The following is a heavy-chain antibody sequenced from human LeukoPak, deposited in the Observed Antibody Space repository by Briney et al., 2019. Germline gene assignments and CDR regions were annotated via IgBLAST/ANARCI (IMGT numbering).Heavy chain of an antibody. CDR3: ARQAGYYYDSSGPLDY. V-gene: IGHV5-51*01. D-gene: IGHD3-22*01. CDR1: GYSFTSYW. Sequence: GESLKISCKGSGYSFTSYWIGWVRLMPGKGLEWMGIIYPGDSDTRYSPSFQGQVTISADKSISTAYLQWSSLKASDTAMYYCARQAGYYYDSSGPLDYWGQGTLVTVSS. CDR2: IYPGDSDT. J-gene: IGHJ4*02.